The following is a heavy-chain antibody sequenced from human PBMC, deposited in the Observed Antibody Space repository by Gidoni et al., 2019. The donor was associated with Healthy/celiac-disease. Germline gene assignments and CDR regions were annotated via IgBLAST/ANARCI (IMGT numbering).Heavy chain of an antibody. CDR1: GGSISSGAYY. V-gene: IGHV4-30-4*01. CDR2: IYYSGST. D-gene: IGHD2-15*01. J-gene: IGHJ5*02. Sequence: QVQLQESGPGLVKPSQTLSLTCTVSGGSISSGAYYWSWIRQPPGKGLEWIGYIYYSGSTYYNPSLKSRVTISVDTSKNQFSLKLSSVTAADTAVYYCARGGVVAELGIYNWFDPWGQGTLVTVSS. CDR3: ARGGVVAELGIYNWFDP.